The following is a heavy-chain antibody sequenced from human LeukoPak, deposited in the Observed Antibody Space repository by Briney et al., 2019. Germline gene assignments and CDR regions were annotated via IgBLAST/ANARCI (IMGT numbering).Heavy chain of an antibody. CDR3: ARDRGRYFDY. CDR2: IYYSGST. D-gene: IGHD3-10*01. J-gene: IGHJ4*02. CDR1: GGSISLSYYY. Sequence: PSETLSLTCSVSGGSISLSYYYWSWIRQPPGKGLEWIGYIYYSGSTNYNPSLKSRVTISVDTSKNQFSLKLSSVTAADTAVYYCARDRGRYFDYWGQGTLVTVSS. V-gene: IGHV4-61*01.